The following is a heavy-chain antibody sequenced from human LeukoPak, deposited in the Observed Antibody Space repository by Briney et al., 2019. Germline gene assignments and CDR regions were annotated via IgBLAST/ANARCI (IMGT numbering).Heavy chain of an antibody. V-gene: IGHV3-21*01. J-gene: IGHJ6*03. CDR2: ISSSRSYK. Sequence: PGGSLRLSCAASGFTFSSYSMSWVRQAPGKGLEWVASISSSRSYKYYADSVKGRFTISRDKAKNSLYLQMNSLRAEDTAVYYCARGGSYHYMDVWGKGTTVTVSS. CDR3: ARGGSYHYMDV. D-gene: IGHD5-12*01. CDR1: GFTFSSYS.